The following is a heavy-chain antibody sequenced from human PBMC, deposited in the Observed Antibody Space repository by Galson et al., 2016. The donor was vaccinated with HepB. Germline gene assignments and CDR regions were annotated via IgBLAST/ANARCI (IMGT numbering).Heavy chain of an antibody. J-gene: IGHJ4*02. V-gene: IGHV3-30*03. D-gene: IGHD3-22*01. Sequence: SLRLSCAASEFPFSTYGMHWVRQAPGKGLEWVSAISYDGSLKYYADSVKGRFTISRDNSKNTLHLQMNSLRSEDTAVYFCARGGYDDSSGSLRYWGQGTLVTVSS. CDR1: EFPFSTYG. CDR3: ARGGYDDSSGSLRY. CDR2: ISYDGSLK.